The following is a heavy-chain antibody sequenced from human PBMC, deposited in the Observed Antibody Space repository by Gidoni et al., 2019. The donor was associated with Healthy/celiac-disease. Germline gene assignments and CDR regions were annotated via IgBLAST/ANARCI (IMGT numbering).Heavy chain of an antibody. Sequence: QVQLVESGGGVVQPGRSLRLPCAASGFTFSSYGRHWVRQAPGKGLEWVAVISYDGSNKYYADSVKGRFTISRDNSKNTLYLQMNSLRAEDTAVYYCAKDDLRLRLGELSSWGQGTLVTVSS. J-gene: IGHJ4*02. CDR1: GFTFSSYG. V-gene: IGHV3-30*18. D-gene: IGHD3-16*02. CDR2: ISYDGSNK. CDR3: AKDDLRLRLGELSS.